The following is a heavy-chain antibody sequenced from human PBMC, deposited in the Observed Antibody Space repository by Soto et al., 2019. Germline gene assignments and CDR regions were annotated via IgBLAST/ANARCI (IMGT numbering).Heavy chain of an antibody. Sequence: SETLSLTCTVSGGSISSSSYYWGWIRQPPGKGLEWIGCIYYSGSTNYNPSLKSRVTISVDTSKNQFSLKLSSVTAADTAVYYCARLDSSGYFGGVDYWGQGTLVTVSS. D-gene: IGHD3-22*01. V-gene: IGHV4-39*07. CDR1: GGSISSSSYY. CDR3: ARLDSSGYFGGVDY. CDR2: IYYSGST. J-gene: IGHJ4*02.